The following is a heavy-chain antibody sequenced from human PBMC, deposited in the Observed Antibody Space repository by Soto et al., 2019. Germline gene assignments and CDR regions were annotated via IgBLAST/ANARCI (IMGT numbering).Heavy chain of an antibody. CDR3: AQTSGSSSGFDY. CDR1: GFTLTTSGVD. CDR2: IYWDDNK. V-gene: IGHV2-5*02. D-gene: IGHD6-13*01. J-gene: IGHJ4*02. Sequence: QITLEESGPTLVKPTQTLTLTCTFSGFTLTTSGVDVAWIRQPPGKALEWLALIYWDDNKRYSPSLKSRLTITKATSNNQVVLTMINMDPVDTATYYCAQTSGSSSGFDYWGQGTLVTVSS.